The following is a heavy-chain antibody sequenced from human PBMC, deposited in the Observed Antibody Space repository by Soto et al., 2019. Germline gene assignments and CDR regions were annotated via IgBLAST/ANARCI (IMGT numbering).Heavy chain of an antibody. V-gene: IGHV1-69*06. Sequence: QVQLVQSGAEVKKPGSSVKVSCKASGGTFSSYAISWVRQAPGQGLEWMGGIIPIFGTANDAQMFQGRVTITVDKSTSTAYMELSRLRAEDTDVYYCARGYGGNVFDYWGQGTLVTVSS. J-gene: IGHJ4*02. D-gene: IGHD2-15*01. CDR2: IIPIFGTA. CDR3: ARGYGGNVFDY. CDR1: GGTFSSYA.